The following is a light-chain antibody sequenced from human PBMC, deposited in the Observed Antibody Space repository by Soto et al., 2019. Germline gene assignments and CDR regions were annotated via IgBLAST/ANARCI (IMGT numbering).Light chain of an antibody. Sequence: DIQMTQSPSTLSASVGDRVTITCRASQSISSWLAWYQQKPGKAPKLLIYKASSLESGVPSRFSGSGSGTEFTLTISSLHPDDFATYYCQQYNSYSPPWTFGQGTKVDIK. CDR3: QQYNSYSPPWT. CDR2: KAS. CDR1: QSISSW. V-gene: IGKV1-5*03. J-gene: IGKJ1*01.